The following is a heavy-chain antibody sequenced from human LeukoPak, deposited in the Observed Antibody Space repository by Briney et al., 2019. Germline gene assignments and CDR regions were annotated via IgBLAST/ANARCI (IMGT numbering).Heavy chain of an antibody. CDR3: ARNARYNWFDP. V-gene: IGHV4-59*01. CDR2: ISHSGSS. J-gene: IGHJ5*02. Sequence: SETLSLTCTVSGGSISSYFWSWIRQPPGKGLEWIGYISHSGSSNYNPSLKSRVTISVDTSKNQFSLILSSVTAADTAVYYCARNARYNWFDPWGQGTLVTVSS. D-gene: IGHD3-9*01. CDR1: GGSISSYF.